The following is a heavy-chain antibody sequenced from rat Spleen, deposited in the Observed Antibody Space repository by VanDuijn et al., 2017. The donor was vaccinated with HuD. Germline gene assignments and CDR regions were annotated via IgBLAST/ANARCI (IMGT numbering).Heavy chain of an antibody. V-gene: IGHV5S23*01. CDR3: TTDTFYDGTYYPGGFDY. Sequence: EVHLVESGGGLVQPGRSLTLSCAASGFTFTNYDMAWVRQAPTKGLEWVAYISTGGDNTYYRDSVKGRFTSSRDNAKSTLYLQLDSLRSEDTATYYCTTDTFYDGTYYPGGFDYWGQGVMVTVSS. J-gene: IGHJ2*01. D-gene: IGHD1-12*02. CDR2: ISTGGDNT. CDR1: GFTFTNYD.